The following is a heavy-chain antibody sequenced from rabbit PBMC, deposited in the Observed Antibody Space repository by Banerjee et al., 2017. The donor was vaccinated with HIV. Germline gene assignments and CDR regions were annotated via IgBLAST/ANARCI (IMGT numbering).Heavy chain of an antibody. V-gene: IGHV1S40*01. D-gene: IGHD7-1*01. J-gene: IGHJ4*01. Sequence: QSLEESGGDLVKPGASLTLTCKASGFSFSSSYWINWVRQAPGKGLEWIASIYGGSSGSTYYASWAQGRFTISKTSSTTVTLQMTSLTAADTATYFCARSAGYPYYGTGYFNLWGQGTLVTVS. CDR1: GFSFSSSYW. CDR3: ARSAGYPYYGTGYFNL. CDR2: IYGGSSGST.